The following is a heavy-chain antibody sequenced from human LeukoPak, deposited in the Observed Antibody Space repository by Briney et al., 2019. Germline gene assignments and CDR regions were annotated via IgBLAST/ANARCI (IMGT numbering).Heavy chain of an antibody. D-gene: IGHD3-22*01. Sequence: SETLSLTCAVYGGSFSGYYWSWIRQPPGKGLEWLGEINHSGSTNYNPSLKSRVTISVDTSKNQFSLKLSSVTAADTAVYYCARVYYDSSGSAAGLDYWGQGTLVTVSS. CDR3: ARVYYDSSGSAAGLDY. CDR2: INHSGST. CDR1: GGSFSGYY. V-gene: IGHV4-34*01. J-gene: IGHJ4*02.